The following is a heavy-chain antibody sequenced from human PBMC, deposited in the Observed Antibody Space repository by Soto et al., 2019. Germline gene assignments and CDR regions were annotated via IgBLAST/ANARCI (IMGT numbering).Heavy chain of an antibody. CDR1: GYTFTSYA. Sequence: ASVKVSCKASGYTFTSYAMHWVRQAPGQRLEWMGWINAGNGNTKYSQKFQGRVTITRDTSASTAYMELSSLRSEDTAVYYCGRDRRLLLSPKETTNWFDPWGQGTLVTVSS. V-gene: IGHV1-3*01. CDR3: GRDRRLLLSPKETTNWFDP. CDR2: INAGNGNT. J-gene: IGHJ5*02.